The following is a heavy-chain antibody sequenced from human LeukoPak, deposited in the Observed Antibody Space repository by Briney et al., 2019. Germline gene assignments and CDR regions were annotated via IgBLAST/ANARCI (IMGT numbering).Heavy chain of an antibody. D-gene: IGHD1-7*01. CDR2: IYHSGST. CDR1: GGSISSGGYS. CDR3: ARGGYNWNYEAEYFQH. Sequence: SQTLSLTCAVSGGSISSGGYSWSWIRQPPGKGLEWIGYIYHSGSTYYNPSLKSRVTISVDRSKNQFSLKLSSVTAADTAVYYCARGGYNWNYEAEYFQHWGQGTLVTVSS. V-gene: IGHV4-30-2*01. J-gene: IGHJ1*01.